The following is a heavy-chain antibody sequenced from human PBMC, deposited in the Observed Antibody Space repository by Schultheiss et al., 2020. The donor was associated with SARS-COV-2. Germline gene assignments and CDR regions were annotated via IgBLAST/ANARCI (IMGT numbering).Heavy chain of an antibody. CDR3: ARDTIRGILTGYGFDP. CDR1: GFTFSSYA. Sequence: GESLKISCAASGFTFSSYAMSWVRQAPGKGLEWVAVIWYDGSNKYYADSVKGRFTISRDNSKNTLYLQMNSLRAEDTAVYYCARDTIRGILTGYGFDPWGQGTLVTVSS. V-gene: IGHV3-33*08. CDR2: IWYDGSNK. D-gene: IGHD3-9*01. J-gene: IGHJ5*02.